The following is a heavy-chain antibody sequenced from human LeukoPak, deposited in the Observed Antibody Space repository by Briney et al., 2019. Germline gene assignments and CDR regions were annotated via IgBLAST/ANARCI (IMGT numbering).Heavy chain of an antibody. Sequence: PSETLSLTRTVSGVYLSSGSYYWSWIRQPAGRGLEWIGRIYTSESTSYNPSLKSRVTISLDTSKNQFSLKLSSVTAADTAVYYCARYSSSSGVDYWGQGTLVTVSS. V-gene: IGHV4-61*02. CDR1: GVYLSSGSYY. J-gene: IGHJ4*02. CDR3: ARYSSSSGVDY. D-gene: IGHD6-6*01. CDR2: IYTSEST.